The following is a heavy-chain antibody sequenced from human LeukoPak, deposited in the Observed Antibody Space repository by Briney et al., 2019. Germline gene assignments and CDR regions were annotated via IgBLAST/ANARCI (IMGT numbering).Heavy chain of an antibody. CDR2: ISWNSGSI. Sequence: GGSLRLSCAASGFTFSSYAMSWVRQAPGKGLEWVSGISWNSGSIGYADSVKGRFTISRDNAKNSLYLQMNSLRAEDTALYYCATLAAAGTGFDYWGQGTLVTVSS. V-gene: IGHV3-9*01. CDR3: ATLAAAGTGFDY. D-gene: IGHD6-13*01. CDR1: GFTFSSYA. J-gene: IGHJ4*02.